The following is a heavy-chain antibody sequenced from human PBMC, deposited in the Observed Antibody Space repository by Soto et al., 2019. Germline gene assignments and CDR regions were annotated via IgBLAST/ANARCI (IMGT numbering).Heavy chain of an antibody. D-gene: IGHD1-26*01. CDR2: IYYSGST. CDR1: GGSVSSDNYY. J-gene: IGHJ4*02. CDR3: ARSSGVLLTY. V-gene: IGHV4-61*01. Sequence: QVQLQESGPGLVKPSETLSLTCTVSGGSVSSDNYYCSWIRQPPGKVLEWIGYIYYSGSTNYNPSLKSRVTISLDTSKNQFSRKLSSVTAADTAVYFCARSSGVLLTYWGQGTLVTVSS.